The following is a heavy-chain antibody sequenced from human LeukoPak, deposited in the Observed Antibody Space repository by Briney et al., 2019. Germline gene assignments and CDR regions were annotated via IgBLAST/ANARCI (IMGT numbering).Heavy chain of an antibody. J-gene: IGHJ5*02. D-gene: IGHD3-10*01. CDR2: INHSGST. CDR3: GRPAPLYYYGSGSYYKAGLAFDP. V-gene: IGHV4-34*01. CDR1: GGSFSGYY. Sequence: SETLSLTCAVYGGSFSGYYWSWIRQPPGKGLEWIGEINHSGSTNYNPSLKSRVTTLLDTSKNQFSLQLSSVAAADNTVYYCGRPAPLYYYGSGSYYKAGLAFDPGGQGNLVTVSS.